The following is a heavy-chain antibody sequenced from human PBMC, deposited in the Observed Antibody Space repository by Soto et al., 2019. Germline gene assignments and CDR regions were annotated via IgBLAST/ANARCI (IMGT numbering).Heavy chain of an antibody. J-gene: IGHJ4*02. Sequence: QVQLVESGGGVVQPGRSLRLSCAASGFTFSSYGMHWVRQAPGKGLEWVAVIWYDGSNKYYADSVKGRFTISRDNSKNTLYLQMNSLRAEDTAVYYCARNPIIAAAGRVWYFDYWGQGTLVTVSS. CDR1: GFTFSSYG. D-gene: IGHD6-13*01. CDR2: IWYDGSNK. CDR3: ARNPIIAAAGRVWYFDY. V-gene: IGHV3-33*01.